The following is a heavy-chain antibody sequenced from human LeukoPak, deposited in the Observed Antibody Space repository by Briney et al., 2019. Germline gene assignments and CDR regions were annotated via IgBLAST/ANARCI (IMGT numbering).Heavy chain of an antibody. V-gene: IGHV4-59*08. CDR2: ISYSGST. CDR3: ARTTYYYDRAEY. Sequence: SETLSLTCTVSGGSISSYYWSWIRQPPGKGLEWIGYISYSGSTNFNPSLKSRVTISVDTSKNQFSLKLSSVTAADTAVYYCARTTYYYDRAEYWGQGTLVTVSS. D-gene: IGHD3-22*01. CDR1: GGSISSYY. J-gene: IGHJ4*02.